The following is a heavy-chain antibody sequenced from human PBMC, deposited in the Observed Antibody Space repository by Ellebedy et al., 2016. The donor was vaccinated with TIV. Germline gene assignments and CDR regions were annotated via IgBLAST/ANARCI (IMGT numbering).Heavy chain of an antibody. CDR1: RYNFIHYD. CDR2: MSAYNGNT. J-gene: IGHJ4*02. D-gene: IGHD3-10*01. Sequence: ASVKVSXKASRYNFIHYDVNWVRQAPGQGLEWMGWMSAYNGNTNYAQKFQDRVTMTTDTSTSTAYMELRSLRSDDTAVYYCARDSEEAVQDYWGQGTLVTVSS. CDR3: ARDSEEAVQDY. V-gene: IGHV1-18*01.